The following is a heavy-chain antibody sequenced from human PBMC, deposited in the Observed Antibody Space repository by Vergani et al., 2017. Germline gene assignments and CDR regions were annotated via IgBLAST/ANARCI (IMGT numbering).Heavy chain of an antibody. Sequence: EVQLVESGGGLVQPGGSLRLSCIASGFTVTSHYMSWVRQAPGKGLECVSIIYSGGDTDYADSVKGRFIISRDTFKNTVYLQMNSLRTEDAAVYYCARVGYCTGGSCYFDGKPWFDSWGQGTLVSVSS. V-gene: IGHV3-66*02. CDR1: GFTVTSHY. CDR2: IYSGGDT. J-gene: IGHJ5*01. CDR3: ARVGYCTGGSCYFDGKPWFDS. D-gene: IGHD2-15*01.